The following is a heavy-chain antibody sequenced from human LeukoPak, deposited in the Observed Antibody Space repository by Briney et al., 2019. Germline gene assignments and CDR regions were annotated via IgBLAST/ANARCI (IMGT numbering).Heavy chain of an antibody. D-gene: IGHD4-17*01. CDR1: DDSFSSHY. V-gene: IGHV4-59*11. Sequence: SETLSLTCAVSDDSFSSHYWTWIRQPPGKGLEWIGYISYIGSTNYNPSLKSRVTISIDTSMNQFSLKLSSVTGADTAVYYCARDLVTVTKGFDIWGQGTMVSVSS. CDR3: ARDLVTVTKGFDI. CDR2: ISYIGST. J-gene: IGHJ3*02.